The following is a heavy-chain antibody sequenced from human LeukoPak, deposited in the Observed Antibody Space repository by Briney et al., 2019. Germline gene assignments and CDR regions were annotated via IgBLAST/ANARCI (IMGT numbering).Heavy chain of an antibody. CDR2: INWDSNNI. D-gene: IGHD6-19*01. Sequence: GRSLRLSCAASGFTFDDYTMHWVRQAPGKGLEWVSGINWDSNNIAYADSVKGRFTISRDNAKNSLYLQMNSLRAEDMALYYCAKGRESSGWYDALDIWGQGTMVIVSS. V-gene: IGHV3-9*03. CDR1: GFTFDDYT. J-gene: IGHJ3*02. CDR3: AKGRESSGWYDALDI.